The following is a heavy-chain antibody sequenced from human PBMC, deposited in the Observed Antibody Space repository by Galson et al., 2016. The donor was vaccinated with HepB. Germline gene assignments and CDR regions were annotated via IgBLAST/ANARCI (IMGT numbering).Heavy chain of an antibody. Sequence: SLRLSCAASGFTFSYYYMSWIRQAPGKGLEWVSYISSSGSTIYYADSVKGRFTISRDNAKNSPYLQMNGLRAEDTAVYYCARVVPLYSGGWYVRGDGWFDPWGQGTLVTVSS. CDR1: GFTFSYYY. D-gene: IGHD6-19*01. V-gene: IGHV3-11*01. CDR2: ISSSGSTI. J-gene: IGHJ5*02. CDR3: ARVVPLYSGGWYVRGDGWFDP.